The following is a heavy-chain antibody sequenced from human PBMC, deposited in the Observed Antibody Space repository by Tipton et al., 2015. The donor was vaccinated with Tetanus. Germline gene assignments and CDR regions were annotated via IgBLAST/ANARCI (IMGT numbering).Heavy chain of an antibody. J-gene: IGHJ6*02. CDR2: IYYTAHT. CDR1: GGSLRSSDYY. Sequence: TLSLTCIVSGGSLRSSDYYGAWVRQSPVKGLEWIGNIYYTAHTSYTPSLDSRVSISVDTSQNLFSLRLTSVTAADTAVYYCARAHYDFWSSDSYYYGMDVWGQGTTVTVSS. V-gene: IGHV4-30-4*08. CDR3: ARAHYDFWSSDSYYYGMDV. D-gene: IGHD3-3*01.